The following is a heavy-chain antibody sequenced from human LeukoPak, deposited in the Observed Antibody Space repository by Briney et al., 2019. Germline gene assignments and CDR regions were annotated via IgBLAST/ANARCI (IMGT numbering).Heavy chain of an antibody. CDR3: ARDLSYDSSGYSSPYFDY. V-gene: IGHV3-23*01. CDR2: ISGSGGST. D-gene: IGHD3-22*01. CDR1: GFTFGSYA. J-gene: IGHJ4*02. Sequence: GGSLRLSCAASGFTFGSYAMSWVRQAPGKGLEWVSAISGSGGSTYYADSVKGRFTISRDNSKNTLYLQMNSLRAEDTAVYYCARDLSYDSSGYSSPYFDYWGQGTLVTVSS.